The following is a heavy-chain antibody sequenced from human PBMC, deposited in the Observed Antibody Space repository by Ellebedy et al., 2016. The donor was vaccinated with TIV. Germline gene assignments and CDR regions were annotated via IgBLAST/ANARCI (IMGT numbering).Heavy chain of an antibody. J-gene: IGHJ6*02. CDR2: ISSSSSYI. D-gene: IGHD2-2*01. Sequence: GESLKISCAASGFTFSSYSMNWVRQAPGKGLEWVSSISSSSSYIYYADSVKGRFTISRDNAKNSLYLQMNSLRAEDTAVYYCARGDGDTSPLMDVWGQGTTVTVSS. CDR1: GFTFSSYS. V-gene: IGHV3-21*01. CDR3: ARGDGDTSPLMDV.